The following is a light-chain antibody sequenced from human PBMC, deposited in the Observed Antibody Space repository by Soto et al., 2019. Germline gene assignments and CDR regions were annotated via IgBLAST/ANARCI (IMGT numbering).Light chain of an antibody. CDR2: LGS. CDR1: QSLLHRNGKTY. Sequence: DIVVTQSPLSLPVTPGEAASISCRSSQSLLHRNGKTYLDWYFQKPGQSPQLLMYLGSNRASGVPDRFTVTGSGTDFTLQISRVEAEDVGVYYCMQALQSPRTFGQGTKLEIK. J-gene: IGKJ2*01. V-gene: IGKV2-28*01. CDR3: MQALQSPRT.